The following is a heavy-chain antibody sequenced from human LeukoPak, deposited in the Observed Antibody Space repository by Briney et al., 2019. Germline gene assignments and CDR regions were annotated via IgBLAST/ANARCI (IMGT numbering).Heavy chain of an antibody. CDR1: GYTFTSYD. CDR3: ARDLVGADAYYYYGMDV. Sequence: ASVKVSCKASGYTFTSYDINWVRQATGQGLEWMGWMNPNSGNTGYAQKFQGRVTMTRNTSISTAYMELSSLRSEDTAVYYCARDLVGADAYYYYGMDVWGQGTTVTVSS. V-gene: IGHV1-8*01. D-gene: IGHD1-26*01. J-gene: IGHJ6*02. CDR2: MNPNSGNT.